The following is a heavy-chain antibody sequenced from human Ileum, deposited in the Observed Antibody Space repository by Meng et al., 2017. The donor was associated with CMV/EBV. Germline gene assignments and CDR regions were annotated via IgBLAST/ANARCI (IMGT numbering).Heavy chain of an antibody. Sequence: RVSCKANGYTFRDYGVSWVRQAPGQGLEWIGWISAFNGNTDYARSLQGRVTMTTETSTATAFLDLKSLRSNDTAIYYCARGVAFDYWGQGSLVTVSS. J-gene: IGHJ4*02. CDR2: ISAFNGNT. D-gene: IGHD2-15*01. CDR3: ARGVAFDY. V-gene: IGHV1-18*04. CDR1: GYTFRDYG.